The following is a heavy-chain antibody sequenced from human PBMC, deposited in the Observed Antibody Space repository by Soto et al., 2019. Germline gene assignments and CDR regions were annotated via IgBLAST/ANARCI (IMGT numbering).Heavy chain of an antibody. Sequence: GSLRHYCGAFEFTFSSYGMHRVRQAPGKGLEWVAVISYDGSNKYYADSVKGRFTISRDNSKNTLYLQMNSLRAEDTAVYYCAKALVGAKRIWGQGTLANVSS. D-gene: IGHD1-26*01. J-gene: IGHJ4*02. CDR1: EFTFSSYG. V-gene: IGHV3-30*18. CDR3: AKALVGAKRI. CDR2: ISYDGSNK.